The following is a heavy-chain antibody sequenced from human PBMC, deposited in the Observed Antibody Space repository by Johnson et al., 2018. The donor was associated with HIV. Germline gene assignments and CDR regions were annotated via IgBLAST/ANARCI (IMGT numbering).Heavy chain of an antibody. Sequence: VQLVESGGGLVQPGGSLRLSCAASGFTFTDHYMDWVRQAPGKGLEWVGRTRNKAHSYTTEYAASVKGSFTISRDDSKNSLYLQMNSLKSEDTAVYYCATGASSTGSLGALDIWGQGTMVTVSS. CDR2: TRNKAHSYTT. CDR3: ATGASSTGSLGALDI. V-gene: IGHV3-72*01. J-gene: IGHJ3*02. CDR1: GFTFTDHY. D-gene: IGHD6-13*01.